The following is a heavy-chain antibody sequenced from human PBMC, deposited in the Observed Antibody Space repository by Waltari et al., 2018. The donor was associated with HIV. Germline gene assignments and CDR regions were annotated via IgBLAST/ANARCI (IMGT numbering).Heavy chain of an antibody. CDR2: INHSGST. J-gene: IGHJ5*02. D-gene: IGHD6-6*01. V-gene: IGHV4-34*01. CDR1: GGSFSGYY. CDR3: ARGHSSSPVAANWFDP. Sequence: QVQLQQWGAGLLKPSETLSLTCAVYGGSFSGYYWRWLRQPPGKGLKWIGEINHSGSTNYNPSLKSRVTISVDTSKNQFSLKLSSVTAADTAVYYCARGHSSSPVAANWFDPWGQGTLVTVSS.